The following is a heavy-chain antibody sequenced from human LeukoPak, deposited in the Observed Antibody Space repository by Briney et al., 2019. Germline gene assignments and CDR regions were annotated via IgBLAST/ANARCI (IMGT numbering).Heavy chain of an antibody. Sequence: GGSLRLSCAASGFTFSSYAMHWVRQAPGKGLEWVAVISYDGSNKYYADSVKGRFTISRDNSKNTLYLQMNSLRAEDTAVYYCASPERGDGYNTAFDYWGQGTLVTVSS. D-gene: IGHD5-24*01. CDR3: ASPERGDGYNTAFDY. J-gene: IGHJ4*02. CDR2: ISYDGSNK. CDR1: GFTFSSYA. V-gene: IGHV3-30*04.